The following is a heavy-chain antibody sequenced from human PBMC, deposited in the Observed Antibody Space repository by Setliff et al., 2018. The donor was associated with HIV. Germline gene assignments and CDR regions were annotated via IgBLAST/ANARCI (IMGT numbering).Heavy chain of an antibody. V-gene: IGHV1-2*06. CDR2: INPKSGVA. D-gene: IGHD5-12*01. Sequence: ASVKVSCKASGYTFTDFYIHWVRQAPGQGLEWIGRINPKSGVADYLKKFQGRVTMTTDTSTNTAHMELIRPRHEDTAIYYCARAHYSVAMTRNRFDPWGQGTLVTVSS. CDR3: ARAHYSVAMTRNRFDP. J-gene: IGHJ5*02. CDR1: GYTFTDFY.